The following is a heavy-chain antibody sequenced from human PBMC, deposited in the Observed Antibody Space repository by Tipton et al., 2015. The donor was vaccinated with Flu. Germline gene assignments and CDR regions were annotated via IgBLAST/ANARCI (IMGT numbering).Heavy chain of an antibody. CDR2: IVRTGTTT. J-gene: IGHJ4*02. CDR1: GITFSSYA. CDR3: ARAIGAAAAH. V-gene: IGHV3-23*01. D-gene: IGHD6-13*01. Sequence: SLRLSCTASGITFSSYAMSWVRQAPGKGLEWVSSIVRTGTTTYYADSVKGRFTISRDNSKNSVYLQMNSLRADDTAVYYCARAIGAAAAHWGQGTLVTVSS.